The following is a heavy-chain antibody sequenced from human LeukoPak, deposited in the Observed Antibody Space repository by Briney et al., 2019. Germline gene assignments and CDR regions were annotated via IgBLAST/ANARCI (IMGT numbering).Heavy chain of an antibody. J-gene: IGHJ4*02. D-gene: IGHD3-3*01. CDR2: INPNSGGT. V-gene: IGHV1-2*02. CDR1: GYTFTGYY. CDR3: ARFTIFGVGVPFDY. Sequence: ASVKVSCKASGYTFTGYYMHWVRQAPGQGLEWMGWINPNSGGTNYAQKFQGRVTMTRDTSISTAYMELRSLRSDDTAVYYCARFTIFGVGVPFDYWGQGTLVTVSS.